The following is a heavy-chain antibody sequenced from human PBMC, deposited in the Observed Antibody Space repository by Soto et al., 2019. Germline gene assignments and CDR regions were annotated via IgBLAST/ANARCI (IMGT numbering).Heavy chain of an antibody. Sequence: ASVKVSCKASGYTFTSYDINWVRQATGQGLEWMGWMNPNSGNTGYAQKFQGRVTMTRNTSISTAYMELSSLRSEDTAGYYCARGRYSGYETHFDYWGQGTLVTVSS. J-gene: IGHJ4*02. CDR1: GYTFTSYD. D-gene: IGHD5-12*01. CDR2: MNPNSGNT. V-gene: IGHV1-8*01. CDR3: ARGRYSGYETHFDY.